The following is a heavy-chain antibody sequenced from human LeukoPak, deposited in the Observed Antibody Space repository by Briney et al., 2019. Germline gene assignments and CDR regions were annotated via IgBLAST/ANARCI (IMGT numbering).Heavy chain of an antibody. D-gene: IGHD6-13*01. CDR3: ARDQILYSSSPPPLDY. CDR2: ISSSISYI. CDR1: GFTFDDYA. J-gene: IGHJ4*02. V-gene: IGHV3-21*01. Sequence: GRSLRLSCAASGFTFDDYAMNSVRQAPGKGLGWGSSISSSISYIYYADSVKGRFTISRDNAKNSLYLQMNSLRSEDTAVYYCARDQILYSSSPPPLDYWGQGTLVTVSS.